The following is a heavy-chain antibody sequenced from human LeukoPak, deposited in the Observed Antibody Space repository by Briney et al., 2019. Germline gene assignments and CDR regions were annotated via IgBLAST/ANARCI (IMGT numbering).Heavy chain of an antibody. CDR1: GGSTSRYY. J-gene: IGHJ4*02. Sequence: SETLSPTCAVSGGSTSRYYCSWFRQPARKGLEWIGRIYISGSTNYNTSPKTRVTMSVDTSKTQFSLRLSSVTAADTAVYYCARSGGDFWSGSFGYLDYWGQGTLVTVSS. CDR2: IYISGST. D-gene: IGHD3-3*01. V-gene: IGHV4-4*07. CDR3: ARSGGDFWSGSFGYLDY.